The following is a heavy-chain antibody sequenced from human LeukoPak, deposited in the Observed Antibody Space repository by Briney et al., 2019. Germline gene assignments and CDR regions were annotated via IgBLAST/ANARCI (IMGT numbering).Heavy chain of an antibody. V-gene: IGHV1-69*05. CDR1: GGTFSSYA. D-gene: IGHD3-3*01. J-gene: IGHJ6*03. CDR2: IIPIFGTA. Sequence: SVKVSCKASGGTFSSYAIIWVRQAPGQGLEWMGGIIPIFGTANYAQKFQGGVTITTDESTSTAYMELSSLRSEDTAVYYCARSPPTYYDFWSGSLGDYYYYMDVWGKGTTVTVSS. CDR3: ARSPPTYYDFWSGSLGDYYYYMDV.